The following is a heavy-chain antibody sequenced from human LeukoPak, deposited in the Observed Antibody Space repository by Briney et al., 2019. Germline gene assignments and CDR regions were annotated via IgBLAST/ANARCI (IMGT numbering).Heavy chain of an antibody. D-gene: IGHD5-18*01. Sequence: PGGSLRLSCAASGFTVSSNYMSWVRQAPGKGLEWVSVIYSGGSTYYADPVKGRFTISRDNSKNTLYLQMNSLRADDTAVYYCARDTGGGYSLGIAVYWGQGTLVTVSS. CDR1: GFTVSSNY. CDR3: ARDTGGGYSLGIAVY. CDR2: IYSGGST. V-gene: IGHV3-53*01. J-gene: IGHJ4*02.